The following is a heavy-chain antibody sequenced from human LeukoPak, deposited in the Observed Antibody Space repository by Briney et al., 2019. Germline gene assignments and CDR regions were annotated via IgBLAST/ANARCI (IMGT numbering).Heavy chain of an antibody. V-gene: IGHV4-30-2*01. D-gene: IGHD3-9*01. CDR2: IYHSGST. CDR3: AREARYYDILTGYVAFDI. CDR1: GGSISSGGYY. Sequence: SQTLSLTCTVSGGSISSGGYYWSWIRQPPGKGLEWIGYIYHSGSTNYNPSLKSRVTISVDTSKNQFSLKLSSVTAADTAVYYCAREARYYDILTGYVAFDIWGQGTMVTVSS. J-gene: IGHJ3*02.